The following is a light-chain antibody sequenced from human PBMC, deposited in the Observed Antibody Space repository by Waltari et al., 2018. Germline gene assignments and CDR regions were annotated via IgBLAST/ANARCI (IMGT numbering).Light chain of an antibody. Sequence: EIALTQSPATLALSQGERATLPCRASQSVSSSYLAWYQQKPGLAPRLLIYDASSRATGIPDRFSGSGSGTDFTLTISRLEPEDFAVYYCQQYGSSPWTFGQGTKVEIK. CDR2: DAS. J-gene: IGKJ1*01. CDR1: QSVSSSY. V-gene: IGKV3D-20*01. CDR3: QQYGSSPWT.